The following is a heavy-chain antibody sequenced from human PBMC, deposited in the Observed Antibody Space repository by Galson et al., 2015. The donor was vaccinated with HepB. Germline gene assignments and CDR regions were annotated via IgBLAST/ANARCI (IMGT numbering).Heavy chain of an antibody. D-gene: IGHD6-19*01. CDR2: ISYDGSNK. Sequence: SLRLSCAASGFTFSHYGMHWVRQAPGKGLEWVAVISYDGSNKYYADSVKGRFTISRDNSKNTLYLQMNSLRAEDTAVYYCAKDYSSGWYRGSGGYFDYWGQGTLVTVSS. V-gene: IGHV3-30*18. CDR1: GFTFSHYG. J-gene: IGHJ4*02. CDR3: AKDYSSGWYRGSGGYFDY.